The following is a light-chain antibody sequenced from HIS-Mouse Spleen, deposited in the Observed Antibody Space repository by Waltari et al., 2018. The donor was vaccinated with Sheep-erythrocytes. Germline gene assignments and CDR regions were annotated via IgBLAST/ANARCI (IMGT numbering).Light chain of an antibody. V-gene: IGLV2-11*01. CDR3: CSYAGSYNHV. CDR2: DVS. J-gene: IGLJ1*01. Sequence: QSALTPPRSVSGSPGQSVTIPCPGTSSDVGGYNYVSWYQQHPGKAPKLTIYDVSKRPSGVPDRFSGSKSGNTASLTISGLQAEDEADYYCCSYAGSYNHVFATGTKVTVL. CDR1: SSDVGGYNY.